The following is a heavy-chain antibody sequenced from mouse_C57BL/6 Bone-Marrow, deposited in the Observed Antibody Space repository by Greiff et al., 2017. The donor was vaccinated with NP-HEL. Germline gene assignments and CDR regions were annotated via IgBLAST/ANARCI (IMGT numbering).Heavy chain of an antibody. V-gene: IGHV1-64*01. CDR1: GYTFTSYW. J-gene: IGHJ2*01. CDR2: IHPNSGST. Sequence: QVQLQQPGAELVKPGASVKLSCKASGYTFTSYWMHWVKQRPGHGLEWIGMIHPNSGSTNYNEKFKSKATLTVAKSSSTAYMQLSSLTSEDSAVYYCARLDYYGSSYEGYFDYWGQGTTLTVSS. CDR3: ARLDYYGSSYEGYFDY. D-gene: IGHD1-1*01.